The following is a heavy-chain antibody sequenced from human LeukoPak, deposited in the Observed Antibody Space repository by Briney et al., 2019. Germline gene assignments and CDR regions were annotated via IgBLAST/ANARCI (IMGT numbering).Heavy chain of an antibody. D-gene: IGHD4-17*01. CDR3: ARAPLYVDYGIDY. CDR2: IIPIFGTA. J-gene: IGHJ4*02. Sequence: SVKVSCKASGGTFSSYAISWVRQAPGQGLEWMGGIIPIFGTANYAQKFQGRVTITADESTSTAYMELSSLRSEDTAVYYCARAPLYVDYGIDYWGQGTLVTVSS. V-gene: IGHV1-69*13. CDR1: GGTFSSYA.